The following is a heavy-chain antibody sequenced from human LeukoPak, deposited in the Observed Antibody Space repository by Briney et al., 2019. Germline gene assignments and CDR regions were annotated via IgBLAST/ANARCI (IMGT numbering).Heavy chain of an antibody. CDR3: ATGSGLWSPDY. Sequence: PGGSLRLSCAASGFSISGYWMHWVRQAPGKGLVWVSRINTDGSSTSYADSVKGRFTISRDNAKNRLYVQMNSLRAEDTAVYYCATGSGLWSPDYWGQGTLVTVSS. J-gene: IGHJ4*02. D-gene: IGHD2-21*01. CDR1: GFSISGYW. V-gene: IGHV3-74*01. CDR2: INTDGSST.